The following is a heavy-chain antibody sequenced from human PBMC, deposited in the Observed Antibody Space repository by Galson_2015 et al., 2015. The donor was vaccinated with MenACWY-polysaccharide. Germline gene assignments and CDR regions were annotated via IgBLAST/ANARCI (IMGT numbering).Heavy chain of an antibody. CDR2: INAGNGNT. CDR1: GYTFTSYA. D-gene: IGHD6-6*01. V-gene: IGHV1-3*01. CDR3: ASGKPRTEYSSSRVVTIGAAAADAFEI. J-gene: IGHJ3*02. Sequence: SVKVSCKASGYTFTSYAMHWVRQAPGQRLEWMGWINAGNGNTKYSQKFQGRVTITRDTSASTAYMELSSLRSEDTAVYYCASGKPRTEYSSSRVVTIGAAAADAFEIWGQGTMVAASS.